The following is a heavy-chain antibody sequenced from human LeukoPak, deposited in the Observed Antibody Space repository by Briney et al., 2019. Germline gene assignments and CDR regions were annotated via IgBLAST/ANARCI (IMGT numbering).Heavy chain of an antibody. J-gene: IGHJ6*02. CDR2: ISSSSSYI. CDR3: VRKVVVAATGYYNGMGV. CDR1: GFTFSSYS. D-gene: IGHD2-15*01. Sequence: PGGSLRLSCAASGFTFSSYSMNWVRQAPGKGLEWVSSISSSSSYIYYADSVKGRFTISRDNAKNSLYLQMNSLRAEDTAVYYCVRKVVVAATGYYNGMGVWGQGTTVTVSS. V-gene: IGHV3-21*01.